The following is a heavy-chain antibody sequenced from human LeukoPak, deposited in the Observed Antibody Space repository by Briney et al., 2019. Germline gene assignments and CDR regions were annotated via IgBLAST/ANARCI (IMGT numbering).Heavy chain of an antibody. V-gene: IGHV3-74*01. J-gene: IGHJ4*02. D-gene: IGHD3-9*01. CDR3: AKVDPVLRYFDWLFNNDY. Sequence: GGSLRLSCAASGFTFSSYWMHWVRQAPGKGLVWVSRINSDGSSTSYADSVKGRFTISRDNAKNTLYLQMNSLRAEDTAVYYCAKVDPVLRYFDWLFNNDYWGQGTLVTVSS. CDR1: GFTFSSYW. CDR2: INSDGSST.